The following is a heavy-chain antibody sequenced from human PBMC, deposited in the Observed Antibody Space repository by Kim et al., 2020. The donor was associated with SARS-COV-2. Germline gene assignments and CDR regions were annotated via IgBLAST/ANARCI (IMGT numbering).Heavy chain of an antibody. J-gene: IGHJ3*02. D-gene: IGHD2-15*01. CDR3: ARVVVVAGALFDI. Sequence: HPSLKSRVTISVDTSKNQFSLKLSSVTAADTAVYYCARVVVVAGALFDIWGQGTMVTVSS. V-gene: IGHV4-30-2*05.